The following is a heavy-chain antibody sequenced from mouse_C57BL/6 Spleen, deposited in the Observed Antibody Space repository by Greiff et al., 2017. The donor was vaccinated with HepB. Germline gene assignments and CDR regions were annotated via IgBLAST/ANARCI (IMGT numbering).Heavy chain of an antibody. CDR2: IYPGDGDT. D-gene: IGHD1-1*01. CDR1: GYAFSSYW. V-gene: IGHV1-80*01. CDR3: ARERKITTVVVRGNFDY. Sequence: VQLQQSGAELVKPGASVKISCKASGYAFSSYWMNWVKQRPGKGLEWIGQIYPGDGDTNYNGKFKGKATLTADKSSSTAYMQLSSLTSEDSAVYFCARERKITTVVVRGNFDYWGQGITLTVSS. J-gene: IGHJ2*01.